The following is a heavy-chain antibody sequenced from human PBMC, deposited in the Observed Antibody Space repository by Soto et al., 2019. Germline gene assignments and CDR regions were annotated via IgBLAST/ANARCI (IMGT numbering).Heavy chain of an antibody. J-gene: IGHJ3*02. CDR1: GFTFSSYA. V-gene: IGHV3-23*01. CDR2: ISGSGGST. Sequence: GGCLRLSCVASGFTFSSYAMSWVRQAPGKGLEWVSTISGSGGSTYYADSVEGRLTISRDNSKNTLYLQMNSLRAEDTAVYYCAKGDSSGWFDAFDIWGQGTMVTVSS. CDR3: AKGDSSGWFDAFDI. D-gene: IGHD6-19*01.